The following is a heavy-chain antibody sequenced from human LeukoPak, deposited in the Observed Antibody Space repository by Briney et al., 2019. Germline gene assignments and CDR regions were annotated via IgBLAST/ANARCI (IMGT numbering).Heavy chain of an antibody. V-gene: IGHV4-30-4*01. CDR1: GGSISSGDYY. CDR3: AIPRVRQWLAPYYGMDV. Sequence: PSQTLSLTCTVSGGSISSGDYYWSWIRQPPGEGLEWIGYIYYSGSTYYNPSLKSRVTISVDTSKNQFSLKLSSVTAADTAVYYCAIPRVRQWLAPYYGMDVWGQGTTVTVSS. D-gene: IGHD6-19*01. J-gene: IGHJ6*02. CDR2: IYYSGST.